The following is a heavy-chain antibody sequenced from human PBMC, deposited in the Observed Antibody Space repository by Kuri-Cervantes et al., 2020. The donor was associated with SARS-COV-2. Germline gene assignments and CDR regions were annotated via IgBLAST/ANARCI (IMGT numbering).Heavy chain of an antibody. Sequence: SETLSLTCAVYGGSFSGYYWSWIRQPPGKGLEWIGEINHGGSTNYNPSLKSRATISVDTSKNQFSLKLSSATAADTAVYYCAAKGCHNQKRTSCYNDYWGQGTLVTVSS. J-gene: IGHJ4*02. CDR3: AAKGCHNQKRTSCYNDY. D-gene: IGHD2-2*01. CDR1: GGSFSGYY. CDR2: INHGGST. V-gene: IGHV4-34*01.